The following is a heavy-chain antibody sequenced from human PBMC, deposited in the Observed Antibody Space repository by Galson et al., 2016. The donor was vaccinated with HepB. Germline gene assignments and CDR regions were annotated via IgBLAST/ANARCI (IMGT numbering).Heavy chain of an antibody. CDR3: AKVGFSDLDY. CDR1: GFTFSSYA. Sequence: SLRLSCAASGFTFSSYAMSRVRQSPLEGLDLVSSISSSGEHISYADSVKGRFTISRDNSKYTVSLRRISLRADDTAIYYWAKVGFSDLDYWGQGTRVT. V-gene: IGHV3-23*01. D-gene: IGHD1-26*01. J-gene: IGHJ4*02. CDR2: ISSSGEHI.